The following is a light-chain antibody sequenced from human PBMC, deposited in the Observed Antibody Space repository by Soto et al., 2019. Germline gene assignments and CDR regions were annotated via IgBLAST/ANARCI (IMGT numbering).Light chain of an antibody. V-gene: IGKV3-15*01. Sequence: EIVVTQSPGILSVSPGDRATLSCRASQSVSTNLAWYQQKPGQAPTLLIYAASTRATGIPASFTGSGSGTDFPLTVSSLQSEDFAVYYCQEYSKWPLFTFGPGTRVDIK. CDR1: QSVSTN. CDR3: QEYSKWPLFT. CDR2: AAS. J-gene: IGKJ3*01.